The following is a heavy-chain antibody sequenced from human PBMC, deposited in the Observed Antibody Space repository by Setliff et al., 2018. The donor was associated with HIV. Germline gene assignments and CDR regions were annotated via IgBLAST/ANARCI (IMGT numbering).Heavy chain of an antibody. V-gene: IGHV4-34*01. J-gene: IGHJ4*02. CDR2: IHHTGHI. CDR1: GASFTDYY. D-gene: IGHD5-12*01. CDR3: ARWGDGYNSYDF. Sequence: PSETLSLTCAFYGASFTDYYWNWIRQPPGKGLEWIGEIHHTGHINYNPSFTSRVTMSLDMSTNQFSLNVNSLTAADTAVYFCARWGDGYNSYDFWGQGTLVTVSS.